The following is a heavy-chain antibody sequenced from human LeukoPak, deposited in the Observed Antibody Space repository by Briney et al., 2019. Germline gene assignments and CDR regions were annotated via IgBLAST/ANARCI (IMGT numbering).Heavy chain of an antibody. V-gene: IGHV4-30-2*01. CDR3: ARASGLNVNYFDY. J-gene: IGHJ4*02. CDR2: IYHSGST. Sequence: TLSLTCAVSGGSISGGGYSWSWIRQPPGKGLEWTGYIYHSGSTYYNPSLKSRVTISVDRSKNQFSLKLSSVTAADTAVYYCARASGLNVNYFDYWGQGTLVTVSS. CDR1: GGSISGGGYS. D-gene: IGHD5-12*01.